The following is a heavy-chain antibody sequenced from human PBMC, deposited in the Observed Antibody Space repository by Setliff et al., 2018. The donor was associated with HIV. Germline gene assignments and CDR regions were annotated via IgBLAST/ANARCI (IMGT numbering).Heavy chain of an antibody. CDR1: GESFSGYY. D-gene: IGHD3-22*01. Sequence: LSLTCAVYGESFSGYYWNWIRQPPGKGLEWIGEINHSGSTKYNPSLKSRVTISVDTSKKQFSLKLSSVTATDTAVYYCARGFSGHYSFTGYMDVWGKGTTVTVSS. CDR3: ARGFSGHYSFTGYMDV. CDR2: INHSGST. J-gene: IGHJ6*03. V-gene: IGHV4-34*01.